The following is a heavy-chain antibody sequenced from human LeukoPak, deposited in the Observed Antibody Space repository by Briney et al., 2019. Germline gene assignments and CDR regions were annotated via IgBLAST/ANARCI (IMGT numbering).Heavy chain of an antibody. CDR2: TYYRSNWNT. V-gene: IGHV6-1*01. CDR1: GDGVSSNSAV. D-gene: IGHD1-26*01. Sequence: SQTLSLTCDISGDGVSSNSAVWNWIRQSPSRGLEWLGRTYYRSNWNTHYAESVKSRLTINPDTSRNQFSLQLNSVTPEDTAVYYCARDGPVSYFNVWGQGTLVTVSS. CDR3: ARDGPVSYFNV. J-gene: IGHJ4*02.